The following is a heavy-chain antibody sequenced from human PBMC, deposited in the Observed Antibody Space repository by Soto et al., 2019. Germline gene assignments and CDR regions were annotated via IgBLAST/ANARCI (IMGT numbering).Heavy chain of an antibody. CDR1: GGTFSSYA. D-gene: IGHD6-6*01. J-gene: IGHJ5*02. V-gene: IGHV1-18*01. Sequence: VASVKVSCKASGGTFSSYAISWVRQAPGQGLEWMGWISAYNGNTNYAQKLQGRVTMTTDTSTSTAYMELRSLRSDDTAVYYCARSQIAARRGDRWFDPWGQGTLVTVSS. CDR3: ARSQIAARRGDRWFDP. CDR2: ISAYNGNT.